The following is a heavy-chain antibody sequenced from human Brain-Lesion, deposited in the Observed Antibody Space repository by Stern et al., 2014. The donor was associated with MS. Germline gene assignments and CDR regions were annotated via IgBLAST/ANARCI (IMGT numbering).Heavy chain of an antibody. CDR2: ISKNGNHK. CDR1: GFTYTDYW. J-gene: IGHJ4*02. V-gene: IGHV3-30*18. CDR3: AKHLAERPFDY. Sequence: VQLVDSGGGLVQPGGSLRLSCAASGFTYTDYWMRGVRQAPGKGPEWVAVISKNGNHKYYASTVKDRFTISRDNSKNTLYLQMNSLRVEDTAVYYCAKHLAERPFDYWGQGTLVTVSS. D-gene: IGHD1-1*01.